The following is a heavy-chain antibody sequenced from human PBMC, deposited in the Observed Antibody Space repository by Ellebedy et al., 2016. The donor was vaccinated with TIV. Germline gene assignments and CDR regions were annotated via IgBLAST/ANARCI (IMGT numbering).Heavy chain of an antibody. J-gene: IGHJ4*02. CDR3: GENFY. V-gene: IGHV3-15*01. Sequence: GESLKISCAASGFSFSDAWMSWVRQAPGKGLEWVGYIKSKAHGGTTDYAAPVKGRFTISRDDSKNTMFLQMNSLKTEDTAVYYCGENFYWGQGTLVTVSS. D-gene: IGHD3-10*01. CDR2: IKSKAHGGTT. CDR1: GFSFSDAW.